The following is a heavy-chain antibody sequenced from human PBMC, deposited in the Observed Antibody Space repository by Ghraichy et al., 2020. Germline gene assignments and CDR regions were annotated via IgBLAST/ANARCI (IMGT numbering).Heavy chain of an antibody. Sequence: GESPNISCAASGFTFSSYGMHWVRQAPGKGLEWVAVIWYDGSNKYYADSVKGRFTISRDNSKNTLYLQMNSLRAEDTAVYYCAMGYFVPDYWGQGTLVTVSS. CDR3: AMGYFVPDY. CDR1: GFTFSSYG. D-gene: IGHD1-26*01. CDR2: IWYDGSNK. V-gene: IGHV3-33*01. J-gene: IGHJ4*02.